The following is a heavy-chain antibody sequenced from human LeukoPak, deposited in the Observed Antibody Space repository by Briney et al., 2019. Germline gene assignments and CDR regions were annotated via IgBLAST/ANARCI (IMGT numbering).Heavy chain of an antibody. CDR3: ARDFRPGPGIAVAGAGFYFDY. Sequence: GASVKVSCKASGYTFTGYYMHWVRQAPGQGLEWMGWINPNSGGTNYAQKFQGRVTMTRDTSISTAYMELSRLRSDDTAVYYCARDFRPGPGIAVAGAGFYFDYWGQGTLVTVSS. CDR2: INPNSGGT. CDR1: GYTFTGYY. V-gene: IGHV1-2*02. D-gene: IGHD6-19*01. J-gene: IGHJ4*02.